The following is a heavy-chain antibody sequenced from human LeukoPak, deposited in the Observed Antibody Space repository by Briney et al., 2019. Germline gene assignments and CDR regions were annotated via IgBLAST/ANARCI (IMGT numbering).Heavy chain of an antibody. Sequence: YPGGSLRLSCAASGFIFGKYAMHWVRQAPGKGLEWVAVIWYDGSNKYYADSVKGRFTISRDNSKNTLYLQMNSLRTEDTAVYYCARDQAYFDYWGQGTLVTVSS. CDR3: ARDQAYFDY. V-gene: IGHV3-33*08. CDR1: GFIFGKYA. CDR2: IWYDGSNK. J-gene: IGHJ4*02.